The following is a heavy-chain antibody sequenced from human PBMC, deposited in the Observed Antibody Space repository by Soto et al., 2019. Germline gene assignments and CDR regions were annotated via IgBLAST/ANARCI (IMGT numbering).Heavy chain of an antibody. CDR3: ERNSGDY. J-gene: IGHJ4*02. CDR1: GGSISSYY. V-gene: IGHV4-59*01. CDR2: IYYNGNT. Sequence: SETLSLTCTVSGGSISSYYWSWIRQPPGKGLEWIGYIYYNGNTNYAQKLQGRVTMTTDTSTSTAYMELRSLRSDDTALYYCERNSGDYWGQGTLVTVSS. D-gene: IGHD6-19*01.